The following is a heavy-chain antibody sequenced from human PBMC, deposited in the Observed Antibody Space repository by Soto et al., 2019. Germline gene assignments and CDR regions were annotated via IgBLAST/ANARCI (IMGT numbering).Heavy chain of an antibody. Sequence: ASVPVSCKASRYTFTSSGMKLVSQAPGHGLECMGWINTYNGKANHAQKFQGRVTMTTDTSTSTAYMELRILRSDDTSVYYRARDRINMVRVAWWRRLRDPFDIWGQGTVVTVSS. V-gene: IGHV1-18*04. CDR1: RYTFTSSG. D-gene: IGHD3-10*01. J-gene: IGHJ3*02. CDR2: INTYNGKA. CDR3: ARDRINMVRVAWWRRLRDPFDI.